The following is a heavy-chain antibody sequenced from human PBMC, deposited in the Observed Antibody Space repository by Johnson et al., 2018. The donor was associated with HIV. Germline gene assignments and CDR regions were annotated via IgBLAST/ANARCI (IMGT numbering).Heavy chain of an antibody. CDR1: GFTFSSYA. CDR2: IRYDGGNK. J-gene: IGHJ3*02. D-gene: IGHD1-26*01. V-gene: IGHV3-30*02. Sequence: VQLVESGGGLVQPGGSLRLSCAASGFTFSSYAMSWVRQAPGKGLEWVAFIRYDGGNKYYSDSVKGRFTISRDNSKNTLYLQMNSLRAEDTAVYYCAREQGSGSYSIHAFDIWGQGTMVTVSS. CDR3: AREQGSGSYSIHAFDI.